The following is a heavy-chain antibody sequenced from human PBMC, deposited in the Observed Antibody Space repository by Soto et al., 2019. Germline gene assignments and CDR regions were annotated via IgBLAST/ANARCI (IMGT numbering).Heavy chain of an antibody. D-gene: IGHD3-22*01. CDR1: GFTFSSYA. J-gene: IGHJ4*02. CDR3: ARDQGYYDCSGYYSYYFDY. Sequence: QVQLVESGGGVVQPGRSLRLSCAASGFTFSSYAMHWVRQAPGKGLEWVAVISYDGSNKYYADSVKGRFTISRDNSKNTLYLQMNSMRAEDTAVYYCARDQGYYDCSGYYSYYFDYWGPGTLVTVSS. CDR2: ISYDGSNK. V-gene: IGHV3-30-3*01.